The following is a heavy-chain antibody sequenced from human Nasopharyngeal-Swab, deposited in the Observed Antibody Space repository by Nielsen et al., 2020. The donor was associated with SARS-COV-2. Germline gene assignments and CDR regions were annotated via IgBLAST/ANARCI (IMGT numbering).Heavy chain of an antibody. J-gene: IGHJ6*02. CDR2: ISDDGSKK. Sequence: GGSLRLSCAVSGFAFRNFDTHWVRQVTGKGLEWVAVISDDGSKKYYADSVKGRFTITRDNSKNTVSLQMHSLRPEDAAVYYCAKEASVVFDFYYGMDVWGQGTTVNVSS. V-gene: IGHV3-30*18. CDR1: GFAFRNFD. D-gene: IGHD3-9*01. CDR3: AKEASVVFDFYYGMDV.